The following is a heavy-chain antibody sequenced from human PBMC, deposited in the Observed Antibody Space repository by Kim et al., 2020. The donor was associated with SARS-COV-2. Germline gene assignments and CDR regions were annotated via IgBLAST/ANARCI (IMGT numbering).Heavy chain of an antibody. J-gene: IGHJ5*02. CDR2: IYYSGST. V-gene: IGHV4-31*03. CDR1: GGSISSGGYY. CDR3: ASSLTNYEILTGYSPRVYWFYP. D-gene: IGHD3-9*01. Sequence: SETLSLTCTVSGGSISSGGYYWSWIRQHPGKGLEWIGYIYYSGSTYYNPSLKSRVTISVDTSKNQFSLKLSSVTAADTAVYYCASSLTNYEILTGYSPRVYWFYPWGPGTLGTVSS.